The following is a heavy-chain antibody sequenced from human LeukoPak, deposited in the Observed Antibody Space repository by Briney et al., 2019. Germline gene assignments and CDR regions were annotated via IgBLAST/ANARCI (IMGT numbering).Heavy chain of an antibody. CDR2: INHSGST. Sequence: SETLSLTCAVYGGSLSGYYWSWIRQPPGKGLEWIGEINHSGSTNYNPSLKSRVTISVDTSKNQFSLKLSSVTAADTAVYYCARRKDRGGYCTNGVCYRNYFDYWGQGTLVTVSS. CDR1: GGSLSGYY. V-gene: IGHV4-34*01. D-gene: IGHD2-8*01. J-gene: IGHJ4*02. CDR3: ARRKDRGGYCTNGVCYRNYFDY.